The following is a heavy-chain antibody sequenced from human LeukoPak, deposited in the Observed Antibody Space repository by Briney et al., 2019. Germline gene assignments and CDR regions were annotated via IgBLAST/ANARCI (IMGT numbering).Heavy chain of an antibody. CDR1: GGSISSDDYY. CDR2: IYYSGST. CDR3: ARDSPSTSGSYYRLFDY. J-gene: IGHJ4*02. Sequence: PSQTLSLTCTVSGGSISSDDYYWSWIGQPPGKGLEWIGYIYYSGSTYYTPSLKSRVTISVDTSRNQFSLKLSSVTAADTAVYYCARDSPSTSGSYYRLFDYWGQGTLVTVSS. V-gene: IGHV4-30-4*01. D-gene: IGHD3-10*01.